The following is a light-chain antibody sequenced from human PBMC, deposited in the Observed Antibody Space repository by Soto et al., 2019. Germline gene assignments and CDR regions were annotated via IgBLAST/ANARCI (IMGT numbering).Light chain of an antibody. Sequence: DIQMTQSPSSVSASVVDRVTIAGXASQTITSDLNWYQQRPGKAPKLLIYAASNLQSGVPSRFSGSGSGTDFTFIISSLQPEDSATDYCQQTYSTPGWTFGQGTKVDIK. J-gene: IGKJ1*01. CDR3: QQTYSTPGWT. V-gene: IGKV1-39*01. CDR2: AAS. CDR1: QTITSD.